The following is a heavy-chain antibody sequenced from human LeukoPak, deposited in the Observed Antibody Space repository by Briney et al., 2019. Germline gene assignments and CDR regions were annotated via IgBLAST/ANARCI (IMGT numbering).Heavy chain of an antibody. CDR1: GFTFSSYA. D-gene: IGHD2-15*01. Sequence: GGSLRLSCAASGFTFSSYAMSWVRQAPGKGLEWVSAISGSGGSTYYADSVKGRFTISRDNSKNTLYLQMNSLRAEDTAVYYCTRVSCSGASCSDYWGQGTLVTVSS. CDR3: TRVSCSGASCSDY. V-gene: IGHV3-23*01. J-gene: IGHJ4*02. CDR2: ISGSGGST.